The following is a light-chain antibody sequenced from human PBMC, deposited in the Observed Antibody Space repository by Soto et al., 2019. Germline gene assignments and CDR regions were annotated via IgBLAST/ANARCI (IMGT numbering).Light chain of an antibody. J-gene: IGLJ1*01. CDR2: AVS. CDR3: CSYTSSNTLYV. Sequence: QSALTQPASVSGSPGQSITISCTGTSSDVGGYFDVSWYQHHPGKAPKLMIYAVSKRPTGVSARFSGSKSGNTASLTISGLQTEDEADYYCCSYTSSNTLYVFGTGTKLTVL. CDR1: SSDVGGYFD. V-gene: IGLV2-14*03.